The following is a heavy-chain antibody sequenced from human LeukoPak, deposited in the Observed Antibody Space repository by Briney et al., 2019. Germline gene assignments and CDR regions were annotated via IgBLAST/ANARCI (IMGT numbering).Heavy chain of an antibody. V-gene: IGHV4-59*01. Sequence: KPSETLSLTCTVSGGSISSYYWSWIRQPPWKGLEWIGYIYYSGSTNYNPSLKSRVTISVDTSKNQFSLKLSSVTAADTAVYYCARERSGYSYGYENYMDVWGKGTTVTVSS. CDR2: IYYSGST. CDR1: GGSISSYY. J-gene: IGHJ6*03. CDR3: ARERSGYSYGYENYMDV. D-gene: IGHD5-18*01.